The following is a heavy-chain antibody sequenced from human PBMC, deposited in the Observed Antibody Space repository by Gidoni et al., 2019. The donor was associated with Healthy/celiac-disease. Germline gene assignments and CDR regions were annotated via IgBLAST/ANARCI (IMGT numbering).Heavy chain of an antibody. V-gene: IGHV4-39*01. J-gene: IGHJ4*02. CDR2: IYYSGST. D-gene: IGHD3-22*01. Sequence: QLQLQESGPGLVKPSETLSLTCTVSGGSISSSSYYWGWIRQPPGKGLEWIGSIYYSGSTYYNPSLKSRVTISVDTSKNQFSLKLSSVTAADTAVNYCARHVPLGYYDSSGYSFDYWGQGTLVTVSS. CDR3: ARHVPLGYYDSSGYSFDY. CDR1: GGSISSSSYY.